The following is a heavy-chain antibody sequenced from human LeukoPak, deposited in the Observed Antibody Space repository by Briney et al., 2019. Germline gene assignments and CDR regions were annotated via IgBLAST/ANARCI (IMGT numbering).Heavy chain of an antibody. CDR2: IYYSGST. V-gene: IGHV4-34*01. J-gene: IGHJ4*02. D-gene: IGHD3-3*02. CDR1: GGSFSGYY. Sequence: SETLSLTCAVYGGSFSGYYWSWIRQPPGKGLEWIGSIYYSGSTYYNPSLKSRVTISVDTSKNQFSLKLSSVTAADTAVYYCARHVRNFGGYLYWGQGTLVTVSS. CDR3: ARHVRNFGGYLY.